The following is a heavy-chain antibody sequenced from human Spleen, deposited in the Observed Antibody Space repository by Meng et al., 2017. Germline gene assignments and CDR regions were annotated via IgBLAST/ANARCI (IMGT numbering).Heavy chain of an antibody. CDR1: GGSISSSSYD. D-gene: IGHD6-19*01. CDR3: ANPGEVAVAGRRDAFDI. V-gene: IGHV4-39*07. CDR2: IYYSGST. Sequence: SETLSLTCTVSGGSISSSSYDWGWIRQPPGKGLEWIGSIYYSGSTYYNPSLKSRVTISGDTSKSQFSLKLSSVTAADTAVYYCANPGEVAVAGRRDAFDIWGQGTMVTVSS. J-gene: IGHJ3*02.